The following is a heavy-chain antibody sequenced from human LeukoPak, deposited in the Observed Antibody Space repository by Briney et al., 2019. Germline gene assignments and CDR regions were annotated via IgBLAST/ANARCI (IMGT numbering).Heavy chain of an antibody. J-gene: IGHJ4*02. V-gene: IGHV3-23*01. Sequence: GGSLRLSCAASGLSFISFAMSWVREAPARGLEWLSSMKGTGETFYADSVRGRFTLSRDDSRNTVYLQLLNLRVEDTAVYYCARVSWVSSADAVWWGQGTVVTVSS. CDR1: GLSFISFA. CDR3: ARVSWVSSADAVW. D-gene: IGHD3-16*01. CDR2: MKGTGET.